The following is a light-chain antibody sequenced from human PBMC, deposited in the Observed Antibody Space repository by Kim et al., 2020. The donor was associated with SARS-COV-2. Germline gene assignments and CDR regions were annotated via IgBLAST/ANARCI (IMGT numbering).Light chain of an antibody. J-gene: IGLJ2*01. CDR1: SLRTYY. CDR2: GKN. CDR3: SSRDNSGNHVL. Sequence: SSELTQDPGVSVALGQTVRITCQGDSLRTYYASWYQQKPGQAPLLVIFGKNKRASGIPDRISGSSSGNTASLIITGARAEDEAAYYCSSRDNSGNHVLFGVGPQLTFL. V-gene: IGLV3-19*01.